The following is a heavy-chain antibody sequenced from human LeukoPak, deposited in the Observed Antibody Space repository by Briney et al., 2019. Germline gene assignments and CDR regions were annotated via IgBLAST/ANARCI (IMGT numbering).Heavy chain of an antibody. V-gene: IGHV4-38-2*02. Sequence: SETLSLTCTVSGYSISSGYYWGWIRQPPGKGLEWIGSIYHSGSTYYNPSLKSRVTISVDTSKNQFSLKLSSVTAADTAVYYCAGCRYSSSLEDWGQGTLVTVSS. D-gene: IGHD6-13*01. CDR1: GYSISSGYY. J-gene: IGHJ4*02. CDR3: AGCRYSSSLED. CDR2: IYHSGST.